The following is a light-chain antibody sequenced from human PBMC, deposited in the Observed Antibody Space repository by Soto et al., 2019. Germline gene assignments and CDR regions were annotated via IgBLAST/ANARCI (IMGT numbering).Light chain of an antibody. CDR2: QVT. CDR3: SSYTDSSNYV. Sequence: QSVLAQPASVSGSPGQSITISCTGTSSDIGGYYYVSWYQHHPGKAPKLLIYQVTNRPSRVSNRFSGSKSGNTASLTISGLQAEDEADYYCSSYTDSSNYVFGTGTKVTV. J-gene: IGLJ1*01. CDR1: SSDIGGYYY. V-gene: IGLV2-14*01.